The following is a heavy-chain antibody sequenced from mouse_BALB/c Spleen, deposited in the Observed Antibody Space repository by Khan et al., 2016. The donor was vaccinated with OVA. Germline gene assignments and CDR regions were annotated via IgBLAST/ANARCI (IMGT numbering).Heavy chain of an antibody. J-gene: IGHJ1*01. CDR3: ARGDSAWYFDV. CDR1: GYTFTNYG. CDR2: INTYTGEP. Sequence: QMQLEESGPGLKKPGETVKISCKASGYTFTNYGMNWVKQAPGKGLKWMGWINTYTGEPTYTDDFTGRFAFSLETSASTAYLQIKHLKTEDMATYFCARGDSAWYFDVWGAGTTVTVSS. V-gene: IGHV9-1*02. D-gene: IGHD3-3*01.